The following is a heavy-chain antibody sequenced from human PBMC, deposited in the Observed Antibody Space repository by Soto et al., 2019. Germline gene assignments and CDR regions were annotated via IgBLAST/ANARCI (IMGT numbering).Heavy chain of an antibody. J-gene: IGHJ3*02. Sequence: ASVKVSCKASGYTFTDYFIHWVRQAPGQGLEWMGWINPYSGATNYAQNFQGRVTMTRDTSISTAYMELSRLSSDDTAVYSCARKSYHSSRGPTSAFVIWGKGTMVTVSS. CDR3: ARKSYHSSRGPTSAFVI. CDR1: GYTFTDYF. D-gene: IGHD3-22*01. CDR2: INPYSGAT. V-gene: IGHV1-2*02.